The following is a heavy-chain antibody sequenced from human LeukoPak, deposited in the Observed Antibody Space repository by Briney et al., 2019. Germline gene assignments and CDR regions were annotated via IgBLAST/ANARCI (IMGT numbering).Heavy chain of an antibody. CDR1: GFTFSSYA. Sequence: PGGSLRLSCAASGFTFSSYAMHWVRQATGKGLEWVAVISYDGSNKYYADSVKGRFTISRDNSKNSLYLQMNSLRAEDTAVYYCARDRNTDFWSGYYTNYFDYWGQGTLVTVSS. D-gene: IGHD3-3*01. CDR2: ISYDGSNK. V-gene: IGHV3-30*04. J-gene: IGHJ4*02. CDR3: ARDRNTDFWSGYYTNYFDY.